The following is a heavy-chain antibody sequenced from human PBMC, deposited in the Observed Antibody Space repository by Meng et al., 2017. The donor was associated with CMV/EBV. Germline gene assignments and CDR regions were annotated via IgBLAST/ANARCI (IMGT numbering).Heavy chain of an antibody. D-gene: IGHD3-10*01. Sequence: SETLSLTCTVSGGSISSYYWSWIRQPPGKGLEWIGYIYYSGSTNYNPSLKSRVTISVDTSKNQFSLKLSSVTAADTAVYYCARGPMVRGVIGYYYYGMDVWGQGTTVTSP. CDR1: GGSISSYY. CDR2: IYYSGST. V-gene: IGHV4-59*08. CDR3: ARGPMVRGVIGYYYYGMDV. J-gene: IGHJ6*02.